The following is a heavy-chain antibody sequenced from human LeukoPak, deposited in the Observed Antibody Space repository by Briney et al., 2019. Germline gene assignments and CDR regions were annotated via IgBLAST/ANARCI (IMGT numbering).Heavy chain of an antibody. D-gene: IGHD6-19*01. Sequence: GGSLRLSCTASGFTFSNYGMHWVRQAPGKGLEWVAFIPSDGSNKFYADSVMGRFTISRDNSKNTLYLQMNSLRAEDTAVYYCAKDRGSSGWLFDYWGQGTLVTVSS. CDR1: GFTFSNYG. V-gene: IGHV3-30*02. J-gene: IGHJ4*02. CDR2: IPSDGSNK. CDR3: AKDRGSSGWLFDY.